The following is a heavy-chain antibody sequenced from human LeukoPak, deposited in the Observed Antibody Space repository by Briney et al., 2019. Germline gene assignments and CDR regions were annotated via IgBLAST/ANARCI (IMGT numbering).Heavy chain of an antibody. Sequence: GGSLRLSCAASGFNFANHAMSWVRQTAGKGLEWVSAISGGGDITYYADSVKGRFTISRDNSKDTLFLQMHSLRPGDTAVYYCVREGTPATANYWGQGTLVTISS. V-gene: IGHV3-23*01. CDR2: ISGGGDIT. J-gene: IGHJ4*02. D-gene: IGHD2-21*02. CDR3: VREGTPATANY. CDR1: GFNFANHA.